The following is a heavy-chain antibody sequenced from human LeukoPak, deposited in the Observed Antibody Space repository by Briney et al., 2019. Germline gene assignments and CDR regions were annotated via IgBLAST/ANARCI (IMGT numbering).Heavy chain of an antibody. V-gene: IGHV4-59*01. D-gene: IGHD3-22*01. CDR3: ARGWHYYDSSGYYYSGGFGFDP. J-gene: IGHJ5*02. CDR2: IYYSGST. CDR1: DGSISSYY. Sequence: PSETLSLTCTVSDGSISSYYWSWIRQPPGKGLEWIGYIYYSGSTNYNPSLKSRVTISVDTSKNQFSLKLSSVTAADTAVYYCARGWHYYDSSGYYYSGGFGFDPWGQGTLVTVSS.